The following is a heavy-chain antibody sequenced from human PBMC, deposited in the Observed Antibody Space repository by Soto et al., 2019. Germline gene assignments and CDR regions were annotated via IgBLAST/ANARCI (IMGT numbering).Heavy chain of an antibody. CDR3: ATNQNYRFDS. Sequence: EVQLVESGGGLVQPGGSLRLSCAASGFSFSANWMSWVRQAPGKGLEWVANIRPDGSEQFYVDSVKGRFTISRDNTKNSLYLQMNSLRDEDTAVFYCATNQNYRFDSWGQGTLVTVSS. CDR2: IRPDGSEQ. CDR1: GFSFSANW. J-gene: IGHJ4*02. V-gene: IGHV3-7*01. D-gene: IGHD3-10*01.